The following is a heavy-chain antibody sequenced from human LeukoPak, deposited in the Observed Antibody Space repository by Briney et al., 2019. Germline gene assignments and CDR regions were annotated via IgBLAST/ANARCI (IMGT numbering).Heavy chain of an antibody. V-gene: IGHV5-10-1*01. CDR3: VRQPPGVYDTTQIWFDP. CDR2: IAPSDSYT. CDR1: GYSFPSYW. J-gene: IGHJ5*02. D-gene: IGHD3-22*01. Sequence: GESLQISCRVSGYSFPSYWITWVRQMPGKGLEWMGRIAPSDSYTNYSPSFEGHVAFSVDKSISTVYLQWSSLKASDTAMYYCVRQPPGVYDTTQIWFDPWGQGTLVTVSS.